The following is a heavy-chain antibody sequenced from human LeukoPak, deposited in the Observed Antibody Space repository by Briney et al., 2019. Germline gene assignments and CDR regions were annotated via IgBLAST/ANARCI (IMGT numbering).Heavy chain of an antibody. Sequence: KPGGSLRLSCAASGFTFSNAWMSWVRQAPGKGLEWVGRIKSKTDGGTTDYAAPVKGRFTISRDDSKNTLYLQMNSLKTEDTAVYYCTTDFDYDILTGYSYYYYYYYMDVWGKGTTVTVPS. J-gene: IGHJ6*03. V-gene: IGHV3-15*01. D-gene: IGHD3-9*01. CDR2: IKSKTDGGTT. CDR3: TTDFDYDILTGYSYYYYYYYMDV. CDR1: GFTFSNAW.